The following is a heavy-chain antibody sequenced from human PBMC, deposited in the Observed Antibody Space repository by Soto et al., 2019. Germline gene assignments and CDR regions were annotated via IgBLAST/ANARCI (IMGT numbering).Heavy chain of an antibody. CDR3: AKGGYYYDSSGYYGVFGY. CDR2: ISYDGSNY. CDR1: GCIIDNYG. Sequence: QVQVVESGGGVVQPGRSLRLSCGASGCIIDNYGMHWVRQAPGKGLEWVAVISYDGSNYYYADSVRGRFTISRDNSKKTVYLQMNSLRPEDTAVYYCAKGGYYYDSSGYYGVFGYWGQGTLVTVPS. V-gene: IGHV3-30*18. J-gene: IGHJ4*02. D-gene: IGHD3-22*01.